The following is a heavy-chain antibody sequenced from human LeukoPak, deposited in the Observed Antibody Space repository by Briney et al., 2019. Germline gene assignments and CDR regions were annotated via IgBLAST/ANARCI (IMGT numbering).Heavy chain of an antibody. CDR2: INPSGGST. D-gene: IGHD5-18*01. Sequence: ASVKVSCKAFGYTFTSYYMHWVRQAPGQGLEWMGIINPSGGSTSYAQKFQGRVTMTRDMSTSTVYMELSSLRSEDTAVYYCARSGIQLWGFFDYWGQGTLVTVSS. CDR1: GYTFTSYY. CDR3: ARSGIQLWGFFDY. V-gene: IGHV1-46*01. J-gene: IGHJ4*02.